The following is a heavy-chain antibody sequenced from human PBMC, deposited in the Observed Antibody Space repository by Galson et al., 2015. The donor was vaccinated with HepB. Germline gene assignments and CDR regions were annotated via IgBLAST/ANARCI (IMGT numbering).Heavy chain of an antibody. J-gene: IGHJ2*01. CDR3: ARDLADYGDLYWYFDL. CDR1: GFTFSSYE. CDR2: ISSSGSTA. Sequence: SLRLSCAASGFTFSSYEMSWVRQAPGKGLEWVSYISSSGSTALYADSVKGRFTISRDNARNSLYLQMNSLRAGDTAVYYCARDLADYGDLYWYFDLWGRGTLVTVSS. D-gene: IGHD4-17*01. V-gene: IGHV3-48*03.